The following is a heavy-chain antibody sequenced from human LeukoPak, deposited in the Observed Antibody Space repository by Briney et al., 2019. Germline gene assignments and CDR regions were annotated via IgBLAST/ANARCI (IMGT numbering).Heavy chain of an antibody. CDR2: ISSSGSTI. J-gene: IGHJ4*02. CDR1: GFTFSDYY. V-gene: IGHV3-11*01. D-gene: IGHD2-2*01. Sequence: KPGGSLRLSCAASGFTFSDYYMSWIRQAPGKGLEWVSYISSSGSTIYYADSVKGRFTISRDNAKNSLYLQMNSLRAEDTAVYYCARARRYGSSTSCLFDYWGQGTLVTVSS. CDR3: ARARRYGSSTSCLFDY.